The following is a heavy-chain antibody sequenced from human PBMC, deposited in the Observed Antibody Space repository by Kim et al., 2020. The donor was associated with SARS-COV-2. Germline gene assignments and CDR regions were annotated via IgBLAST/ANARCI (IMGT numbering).Heavy chain of an antibody. Sequence: TYYTPSLKSRVTISVDTSKNQFSLKLSSVTAADTAVYYCARAQLVRGFDYWGQGTLVTVSS. V-gene: IGHV4-31*02. D-gene: IGHD6-13*01. CDR2: T. J-gene: IGHJ4*02. CDR3: ARAQLVRGFDY.